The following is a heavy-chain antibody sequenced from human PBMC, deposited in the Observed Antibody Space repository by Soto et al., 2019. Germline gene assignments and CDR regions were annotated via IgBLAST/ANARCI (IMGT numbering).Heavy chain of an antibody. CDR2: INRSGST. CDR3: ARGATVEGAADGLFDP. Sequence: SETLSLTCAVYGGSFSGYYWSWIRQPPGKGLEWIGEINRSGSTNYNPSLKSRVTISVDTSKNQFSLKLSSVTAADTAVYYCARGATVEGAADGLFDPWGQGTLVTVSS. V-gene: IGHV4-34*01. D-gene: IGHD6-13*01. J-gene: IGHJ5*02. CDR1: GGSFSGYY.